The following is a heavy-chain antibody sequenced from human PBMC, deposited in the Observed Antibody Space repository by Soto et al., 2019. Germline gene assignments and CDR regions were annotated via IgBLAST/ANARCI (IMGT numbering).Heavy chain of an antibody. J-gene: IGHJ4*02. CDR2: ISGSGDGT. CDR3: AKNVLTGTIDY. V-gene: IGHV3-23*01. CDR1: GFTFTRYA. D-gene: IGHD1-7*01. Sequence: GGYVRLSCAASGFTFTRYAMSWVRQAPGKGLEWVSAISGSGDGTYYSDSVKGRFTIPRDNSKNTLYLQMNSLRAEDTAVYYCAKNVLTGTIDYWGQAPLGTVS.